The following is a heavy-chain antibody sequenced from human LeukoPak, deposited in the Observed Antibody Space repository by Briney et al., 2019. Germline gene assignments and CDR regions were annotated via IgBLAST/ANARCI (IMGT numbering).Heavy chain of an antibody. D-gene: IGHD4-17*01. Sequence: SETLSLTCAVYGGSFSGYYWSWIRQPPGKGLEWIGEINHSGSTNYNPSLKSRVTISVATSKNQFSLKLSSVTAADTAVYYCARESHDYGLGYWGQGTLVTVSS. CDR3: ARESHDYGLGY. V-gene: IGHV4-34*01. J-gene: IGHJ4*02. CDR1: GGSFSGYY. CDR2: INHSGST.